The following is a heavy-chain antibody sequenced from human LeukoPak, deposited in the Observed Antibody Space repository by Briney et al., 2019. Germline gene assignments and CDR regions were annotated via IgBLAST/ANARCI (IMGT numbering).Heavy chain of an antibody. CDR1: GFTFSNYW. CDR2: ISSDGSST. V-gene: IGHV3-74*01. J-gene: IGHJ6*03. CDR3: ARARIAAARYYYYMDV. Sequence: PGGSLRLSCAASGFTFSNYWMHWVRQAPGKGLVWVSRISSDGSSTSYADSVKGRFTISRDNAKNTLYLQMNSLRAEDTAVYYCARARIAAARYYYYMDVWGKGTTVTVSS. D-gene: IGHD6-13*01.